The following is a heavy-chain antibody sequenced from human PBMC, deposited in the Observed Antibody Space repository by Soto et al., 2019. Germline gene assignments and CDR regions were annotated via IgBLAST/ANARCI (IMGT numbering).Heavy chain of an antibody. Sequence: GWSLRLSCSASGFTFSNYGMHWFRQAPGKGLEWVAVISYDGSDKYYADSVKGRFTISRDNSKNTLYLQMNSLRAEDTAVYYCAKVTGYCSSSSCRRDYYYYYGMDVWGQGTTVTVSS. J-gene: IGHJ6*02. D-gene: IGHD2-2*01. V-gene: IGHV3-30*18. CDR2: ISYDGSDK. CDR1: GFTFSNYG. CDR3: AKVTGYCSSSSCRRDYYYYYGMDV.